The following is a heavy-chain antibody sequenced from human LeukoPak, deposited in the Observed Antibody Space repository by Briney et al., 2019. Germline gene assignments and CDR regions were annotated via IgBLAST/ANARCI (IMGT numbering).Heavy chain of an antibody. Sequence: GGSLRLSCAASGFTFSSYAMSWVRQAPGKGLEWVSAISGSGGSTYYADSVKGRFTISRDNSKNTLYLQMNSLRAEDTAVYYCAKDHYDFWSGYYTPWGYWGQGTLVTVSS. J-gene: IGHJ4*02. V-gene: IGHV3-23*01. CDR2: ISGSGGST. CDR3: AKDHYDFWSGYYTPWGY. D-gene: IGHD3-3*01. CDR1: GFTFSSYA.